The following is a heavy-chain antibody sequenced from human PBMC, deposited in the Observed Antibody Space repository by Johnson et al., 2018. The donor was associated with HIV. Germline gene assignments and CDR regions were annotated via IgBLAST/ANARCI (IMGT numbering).Heavy chain of an antibody. CDR1: GFTFSSYA. J-gene: IGHJ3*02. CDR3: ARAGVLLNWGDAFDI. V-gene: IGHV3-30*04. Sequence: QVQLVESGGGLIQPGGSLRLSCAASGFTFSSYAMHWVRQAPGKGLEWVAVISYDGSNKYYADSVKGRFTISRDNSKNTLYLQMNSLRAEDTAVYYCARAGVLLNWGDAFDIWGQGTMVTVSS. CDR2: ISYDGSNK. D-gene: IGHD7-27*01.